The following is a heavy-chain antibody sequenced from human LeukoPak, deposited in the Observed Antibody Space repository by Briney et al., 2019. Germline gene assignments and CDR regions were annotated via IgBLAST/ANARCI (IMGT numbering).Heavy chain of an antibody. D-gene: IGHD6-19*01. V-gene: IGHV4-39*07. CDR3: ARISGWYGAYFDY. Sequence: SETLSLTCTVSGGSISSSSYYWGWIRQPPGKGLEWIGSIYYSGSTYYNPSLKSRVTISVDTSKNQFSLKLSSVTAADTAVYYCARISGWYGAYFDYWGQGTLVTVSS. CDR2: IYYSGST. J-gene: IGHJ4*02. CDR1: GGSISSSSYY.